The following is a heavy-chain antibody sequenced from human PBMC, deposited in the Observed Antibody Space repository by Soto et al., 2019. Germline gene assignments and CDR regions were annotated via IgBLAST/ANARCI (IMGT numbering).Heavy chain of an antibody. CDR2: ISSSSSTI. CDR3: ARGGSGWDPYYYYYGMDV. J-gene: IGHJ6*02. CDR1: GFTFSSYS. V-gene: IGHV3-48*02. D-gene: IGHD6-19*01. Sequence: EVQLVESGGGLVQPGGSLRLSCAASGFTFSSYSMNWVRQAPGKGLEWVSYISSSSSTIYYADSVKGRFTISRDNAKNSLYLQMNSVRDEDTAVYYCARGGSGWDPYYYYYGMDVWGQGTTVTVSS.